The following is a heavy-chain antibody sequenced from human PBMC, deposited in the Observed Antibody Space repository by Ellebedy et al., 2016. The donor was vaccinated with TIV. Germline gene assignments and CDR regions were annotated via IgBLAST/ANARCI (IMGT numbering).Heavy chain of an antibody. J-gene: IGHJ3*02. V-gene: IGHV1-18*01. CDR3: ALPLTTKKGNAFDI. D-gene: IGHD3-9*01. Sequence: ASVKVSCXASGGTFSSYAISWVRQAPGQGLEWMGWISAYNGNTNYAQKLQGRVTMTRDTSTSTVYMELSSLRSEDTAVYYCALPLTTKKGNAFDIWGQGTMVTVSS. CDR2: ISAYNGNT. CDR1: GGTFSSYA.